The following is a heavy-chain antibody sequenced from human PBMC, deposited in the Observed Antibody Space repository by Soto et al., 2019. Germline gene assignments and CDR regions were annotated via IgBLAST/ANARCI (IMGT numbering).Heavy chain of an antibody. CDR1: GFTFSSYA. V-gene: IGHV3-23*01. CDR3: AKGGVAGHYYYSYGMDV. Sequence: EVQLLESGGGLVQPGGSLRLSCAASGFTFSSYAMSWVRQAPGKGLEWVSAISGSGGSTYYADSVKGRFTISRDNSKNTRYLQMNSLRAEDTAVYYCAKGGVAGHYYYSYGMDVWGQGTTVTVSS. J-gene: IGHJ6*02. CDR2: ISGSGGST. D-gene: IGHD6-19*01.